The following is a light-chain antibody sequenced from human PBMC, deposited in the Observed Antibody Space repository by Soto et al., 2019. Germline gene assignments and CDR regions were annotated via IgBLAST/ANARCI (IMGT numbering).Light chain of an antibody. CDR1: SSDIGGYNY. Sequence: QSALTQPPSASGSPGQSVTISCTGTSSDIGGYNYVSWYQQHPGKAPKLIIYEVSKRPSGVSDRFSGSKSGNTASLTVSGLQAEDEADYYCTSYAGSNNLVFAGGTKLTVL. CDR2: EVS. J-gene: IGLJ3*02. CDR3: TSYAGSNNLV. V-gene: IGLV2-8*01.